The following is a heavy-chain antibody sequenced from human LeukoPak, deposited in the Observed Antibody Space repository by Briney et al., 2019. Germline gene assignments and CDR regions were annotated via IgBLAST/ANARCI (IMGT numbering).Heavy chain of an antibody. Sequence: PGGSLRLSCTVSGCSFRVHWMSWVRQAPGKGLEWVGNIKEDGNEDYYVDSVEGRFVIFRDNAKNSLYLQMHSLRAEDTAVYYCTRGDRGYAESLYWGRGTLVTVSS. CDR2: IKEDGNED. D-gene: IGHD5-12*01. CDR1: GCSFRVHW. V-gene: IGHV3-7*02. CDR3: TRGDRGYAESLY. J-gene: IGHJ4*02.